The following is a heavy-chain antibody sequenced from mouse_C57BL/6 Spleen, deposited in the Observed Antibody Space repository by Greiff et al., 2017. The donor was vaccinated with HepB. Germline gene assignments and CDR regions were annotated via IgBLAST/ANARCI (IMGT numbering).Heavy chain of an antibody. D-gene: IGHD2-3*01. V-gene: IGHV1-26*01. Sequence: EVQLQQSGPELVKPGASVKISCKASGYTFTDYYMNWVKQSHGKSLEWIGDINPNNGGTSYNQKFKGKATLTVDKSSSTAYMELRSLTSEDSAVYYCARRWLLLWYFDVWGTGTTVTVSS. CDR3: ARRWLLLWYFDV. CDR2: INPNNGGT. J-gene: IGHJ1*03. CDR1: GYTFTDYY.